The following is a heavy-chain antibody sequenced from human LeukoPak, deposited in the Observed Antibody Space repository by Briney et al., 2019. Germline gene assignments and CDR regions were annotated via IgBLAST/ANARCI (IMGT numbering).Heavy chain of an antibody. D-gene: IGHD6-6*01. CDR3: AKDSSSYRTYYFDY. Sequence: HPGGSLRLSCAASGFTFDDYTMHWVRQAPGKGLEWVSLISWDGGATYYADSVKGRFTISRDNSKNSLYPQMNSLRTEDTALYYCAKDSSSYRTYYFDYWGQGTLVTVSS. J-gene: IGHJ4*02. CDR1: GFTFDDYT. CDR2: ISWDGGAT. V-gene: IGHV3-43*01.